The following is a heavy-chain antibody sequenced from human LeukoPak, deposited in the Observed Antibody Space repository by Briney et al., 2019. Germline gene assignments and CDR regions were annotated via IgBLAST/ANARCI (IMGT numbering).Heavy chain of an antibody. D-gene: IGHD3-22*01. J-gene: IGHJ4*02. Sequence: GASVKVSCKASGGTFSSYAISWVRQALGQGLEWMGGFFPIFGIAHYAQKFQGRVSTTAEESTSTAYMELSSLRSEDTAVYYCARFLGPLVAADSIGYYYLNLDYWGQGTLVTVSS. CDR3: ARFLGPLVAADSIGYYYLNLDY. CDR2: FFPIFGIA. V-gene: IGHV1-69*13. CDR1: GGTFSSYA.